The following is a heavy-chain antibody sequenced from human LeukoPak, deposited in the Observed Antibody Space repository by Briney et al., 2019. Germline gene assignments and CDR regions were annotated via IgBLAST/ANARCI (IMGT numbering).Heavy chain of an antibody. D-gene: IGHD5-18*01. Sequence: GGSLRLSCAASGFTFSSYWMHWVRQAPGKGLVWVSRINSDGSSTSYADSVKGRFTISRDNAKNTLYLQMNSLRAEDTALYYCAKGYSYGSLDAFDIWGQGTMVTVSS. J-gene: IGHJ3*02. CDR2: INSDGSST. V-gene: IGHV3-74*01. CDR3: AKGYSYGSLDAFDI. CDR1: GFTFSSYW.